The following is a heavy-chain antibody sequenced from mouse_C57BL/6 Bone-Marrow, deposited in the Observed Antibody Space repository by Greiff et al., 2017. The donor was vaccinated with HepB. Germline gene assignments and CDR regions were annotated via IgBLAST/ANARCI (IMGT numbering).Heavy chain of an antibody. CDR1: GFNIKDDY. D-gene: IGHD1-1*01. Sequence: VQLKESGAELVRPGASVKLSCTASGFNIKDDYMHWVKQRPEQGLEWIGWIDPENGDTEYASKFQGKATITADTSSNTAYLQLSSLTSEDTAVYYCTTLYYYGSSYFDYWGQGTTLTVSS. CDR3: TTLYYYGSSYFDY. V-gene: IGHV14-4*01. J-gene: IGHJ2*01. CDR2: IDPENGDT.